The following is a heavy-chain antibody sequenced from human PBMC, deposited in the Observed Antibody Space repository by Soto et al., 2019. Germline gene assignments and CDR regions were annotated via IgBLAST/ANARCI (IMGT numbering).Heavy chain of an antibody. CDR2: ISSNGGST. CDR3: VRRNNGGYDDY. Sequence: GSLRLSCSASVFTFSSYAMHWVRQAPGKGLEYVSAISSNGGSTYYADSVKGRFTISRDNSKNTLYLQMSSLRAEDTAVYYCVRRNNGGYDDYWGQGTLVTVSS. D-gene: IGHD5-12*01. CDR1: VFTFSSYA. V-gene: IGHV3-64D*06. J-gene: IGHJ4*02.